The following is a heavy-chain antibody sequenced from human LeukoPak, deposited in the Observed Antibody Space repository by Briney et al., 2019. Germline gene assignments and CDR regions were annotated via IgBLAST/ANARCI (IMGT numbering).Heavy chain of an antibody. V-gene: IGHV3-7*01. J-gene: IGHJ4*02. D-gene: IGHD3-10*01. CDR3: ARDPGYHGSGSYLN. CDR2: IKQDGSEK. Sequence: PGGSLRLSCVASGFTFSGYWMTWVRQAPGKGLEWVANIKQDGSEKYYVDSVKGRFTISRDNAKNSLYLQMNSLRAEDTAVYYCARDPGYHGSGSYLNWGQGTLVTVSS. CDR1: GFTFSGYW.